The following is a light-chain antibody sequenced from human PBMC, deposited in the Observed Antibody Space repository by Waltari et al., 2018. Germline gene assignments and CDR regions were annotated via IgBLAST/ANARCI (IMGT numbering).Light chain of an antibody. CDR3: QVWDTTTDHPV. V-gene: IGLV3-21*02. Sequence: SYVLTQPPSVSVAPGQTASITCGGNNSGSKRIHWYQQRSGQAPGLVVYDNSDRPSGIPERFSGSNSGNTATLTISRAEAGDEADYFCQVWDTTTDHPVFGGGTKLTVL. J-gene: IGLJ3*02. CDR1: NSGSKR. CDR2: DNS.